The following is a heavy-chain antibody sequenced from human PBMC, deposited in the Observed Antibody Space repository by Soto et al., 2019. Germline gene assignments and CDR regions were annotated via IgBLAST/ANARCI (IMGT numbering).Heavy chain of an antibody. J-gene: IGHJ6*03. CDR2: ISGSGGST. CDR1: GFTFSSYA. D-gene: IGHD1-1*01. CDR3: AKSGPFLYDPGDYYYYYYMDV. Sequence: GGSLRLSCAASGFTFSSYAMSWVRQAPGKGLEWVSAISGSGGSTYYADSVKGRFTISRDNSKNTLYLQMNSLRAEDTAVYYCAKSGPFLYDPGDYYYYYYMDVWGKGTTVTVSS. V-gene: IGHV3-23*01.